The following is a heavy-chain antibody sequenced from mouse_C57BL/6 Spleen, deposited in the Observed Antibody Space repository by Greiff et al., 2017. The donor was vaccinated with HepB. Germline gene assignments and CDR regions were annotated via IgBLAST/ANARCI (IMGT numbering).Heavy chain of an antibody. CDR3: ARGDYGSRTLYFDV. Sequence: VQLQQSGAELVKPGASVKLSCKASGYTFTSYWMQWVKQRPGQGLEWIGEIDPSDSYTNYNQKFKGKATLTVDTSSSTAYMQLSSLTSEDSAVYYCARGDYGSRTLYFDVWGTRTTVTVSS. CDR2: IDPSDSYT. V-gene: IGHV1-50*01. J-gene: IGHJ1*03. D-gene: IGHD1-1*01. CDR1: GYTFTSYW.